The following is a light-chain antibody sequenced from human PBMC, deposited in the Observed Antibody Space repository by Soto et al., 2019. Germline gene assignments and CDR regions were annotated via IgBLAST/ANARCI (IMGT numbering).Light chain of an antibody. CDR3: SSFAGTSVI. Sequence: QSALTQPASVSGSPGQSITISCTGTRSDVGSYNYVSWYQRHPGKAPKLMIYEVTNRPSGISNRFSGSKSGNTASLTISGLQAEDEAEYFCSSFAGTSVIFGGGTQLTVL. CDR2: EVT. J-gene: IGLJ2*01. V-gene: IGLV2-14*01. CDR1: RSDVGSYNY.